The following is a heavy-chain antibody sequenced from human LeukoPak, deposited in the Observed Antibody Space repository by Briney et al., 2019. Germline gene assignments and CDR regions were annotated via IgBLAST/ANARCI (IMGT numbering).Heavy chain of an antibody. CDR2: ISSSSSYI. Sequence: GGSLRLSCAASGFTFSSYSMNWVRQAPGKGLEWVSSISSSSSYIYYADSVKGRFTISRDNAKNSLYLQMNSLRAEDTAVYYCARAGQRRDAFDIWGQGTMVTVSS. J-gene: IGHJ3*02. V-gene: IGHV3-21*01. CDR1: GFTFSSYS. CDR3: ARAGQRRDAFDI. D-gene: IGHD6-25*01.